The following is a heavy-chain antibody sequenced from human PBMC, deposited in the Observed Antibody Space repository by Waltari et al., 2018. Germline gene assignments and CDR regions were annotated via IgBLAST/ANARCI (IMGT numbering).Heavy chain of an antibody. CDR1: GGSISSYY. CDR3: ASLAYYDFWSGYPHDAFDI. V-gene: IGHV4-4*07. CDR2: IYTSGST. D-gene: IGHD3-3*01. Sequence: QVQLQESGPGLVKPSETLSLTCTVSGGSISSYYWSWIRQPAGKGLEWIGRIYTSGSTTYNPSLKSRVTMSVDTSKNQFSLKLSSVTAADTAVYYCASLAYYDFWSGYPHDAFDIWGQGTMVTVSS. J-gene: IGHJ3*02.